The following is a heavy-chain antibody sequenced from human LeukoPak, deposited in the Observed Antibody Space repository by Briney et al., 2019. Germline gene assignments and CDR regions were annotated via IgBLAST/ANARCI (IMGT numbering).Heavy chain of an antibody. CDR3: ARLTVTTFYHYYGMDV. D-gene: IGHD4-4*01. J-gene: IGHJ6*02. Sequence: ASVKVSCKASGYTFTSYDINWVRQATGQGLEWMGWMNPNSGNTGYAQKFQGRVTMTRNTSISTAYMELSSLRSEDTAVYYCARLTVTTFYHYYGMDVWGQGTTVTVSS. CDR2: MNPNSGNT. V-gene: IGHV1-8*01. CDR1: GYTFTSYD.